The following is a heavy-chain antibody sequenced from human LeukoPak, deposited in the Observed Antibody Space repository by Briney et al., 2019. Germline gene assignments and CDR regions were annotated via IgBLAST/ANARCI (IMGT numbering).Heavy chain of an antibody. CDR3: AKDFPPRSTRIVVVITYFDY. V-gene: IGHV3-23*01. J-gene: IGHJ4*02. Sequence: PGGSLRLSCAASGFTFSSYAMSWVRQAPGKGLEWVSAISGSGGSTYYADSVKGRFTISRDNSKNTLYLQMNSLRAEDTAVYYCAKDFPPRSTRIVVVITYFDYWGQGTLVTVSS. CDR1: GFTFSSYA. CDR2: ISGSGGST. D-gene: IGHD3-22*01.